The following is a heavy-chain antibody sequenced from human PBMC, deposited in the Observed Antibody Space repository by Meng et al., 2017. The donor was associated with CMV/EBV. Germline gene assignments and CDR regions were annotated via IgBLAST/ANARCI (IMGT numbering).Heavy chain of an antibody. Sequence: SGPTLVKPTQTLTLTCAFSGFSLTTSGVRVSWIRQPPGQALEWLARIDLDDEKFYSTSLKTRLTITKDTSKSQVVFTMTNMDPVDTTTYYCARTHPSSSNYYFDYWGQGTLVTVSS. CDR1: GFSLTTSGVR. J-gene: IGHJ4*02. CDR2: IDLDDEK. V-gene: IGHV2-70D*14. CDR3: ARTHPSSSNYYFDY. D-gene: IGHD4-11*01.